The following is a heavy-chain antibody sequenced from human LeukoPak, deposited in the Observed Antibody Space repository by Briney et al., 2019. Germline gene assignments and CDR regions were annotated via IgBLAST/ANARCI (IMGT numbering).Heavy chain of an antibody. V-gene: IGHV3-48*01. Sequence: GGSLRLSCAASGFTFSSYSMNWVRQAPGKGLEWVSYISSSSSTIYYADSVKGRFTISRDNGKNSLYLQMNSLRAEDTAVYYCARSFSDFWKGYHYYYYYYMDVWGKGTTVTVSS. CDR1: GFTFSSYS. J-gene: IGHJ6*03. CDR3: ARSFSDFWKGYHYYYYYYMDV. D-gene: IGHD3-3*01. CDR2: ISSSSSTI.